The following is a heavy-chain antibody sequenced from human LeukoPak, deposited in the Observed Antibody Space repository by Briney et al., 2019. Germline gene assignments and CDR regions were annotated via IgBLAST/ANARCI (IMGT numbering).Heavy chain of an antibody. J-gene: IGHJ4*02. CDR1: GFTSSFYS. Sequence: GGSLRLSCAASGFTSSFYSMNWVRQAPGKGLEWLPSISGTTTYIYYADSVKGRFTISRDNAKNSLFLEMSSLRAEDTAVYYCARDGGSVGTTAVSFDYWGQGTLVTVSS. CDR2: ISGTTTYI. V-gene: IGHV3-21*01. D-gene: IGHD1-26*01. CDR3: ARDGGSVGTTAVSFDY.